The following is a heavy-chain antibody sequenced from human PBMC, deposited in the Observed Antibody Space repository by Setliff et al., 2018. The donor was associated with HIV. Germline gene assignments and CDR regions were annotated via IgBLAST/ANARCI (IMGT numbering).Heavy chain of an antibody. CDR2: IYYSGST. J-gene: IGHJ6*03. CDR3: ARVSCSSWYSIPRYYYYSMDV. D-gene: IGHD6-13*01. Sequence: SETLSLTCTVSGGSINSYYWSWIRQPPGKGLEWIGYIYYSGSTNYNPSLKSRVTISVDTSKNQFSLKLSSVIAADTAVYYCARVSCSSWYSIPRYYYYSMDVWGNGTTVTVSS. CDR1: GGSINSYY. V-gene: IGHV4-59*01.